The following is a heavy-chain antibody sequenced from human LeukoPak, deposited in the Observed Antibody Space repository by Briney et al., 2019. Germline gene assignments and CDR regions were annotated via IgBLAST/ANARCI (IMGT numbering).Heavy chain of an antibody. J-gene: IGHJ4*02. CDR3: ARHLTTWGDN. V-gene: IGHV4-39*01. Sequence: PSETLSLICAVSGRSIGGSSYYWGWIRQPPGKGLEWIGSINYSGNGYYNPSLKGRLTMSVDTSKNHFSLKLTSVTAADSGLYYCARHLTTWGDNWGQGTVVIVSS. D-gene: IGHD4-17*01. CDR2: INYSGNG. CDR1: GRSIGGSSYY.